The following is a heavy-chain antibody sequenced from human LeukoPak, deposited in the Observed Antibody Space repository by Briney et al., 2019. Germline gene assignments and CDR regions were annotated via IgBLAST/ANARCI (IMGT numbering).Heavy chain of an antibody. V-gene: IGHV4-39*07. CDR3: ARANLYNWFDP. J-gene: IGHJ5*02. CDR2: IYCSGST. CDR1: GGSISSKSYY. Sequence: PSETLSVTCTVSGGSISSKSYYWGWIRQPPGKGLEWIGSIYCSGSTYSNPSLKSRVTISVDTSKNQFSLKLSSVTAADTAVYYCARANLYNWFDPWGQGTLVTVSS.